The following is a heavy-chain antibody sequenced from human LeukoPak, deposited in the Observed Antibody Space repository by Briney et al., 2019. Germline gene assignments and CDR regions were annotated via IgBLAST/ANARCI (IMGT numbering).Heavy chain of an antibody. V-gene: IGHV4-59*01. D-gene: IGHD3-22*01. Sequence: SETLSLTCTVSDGSFSDYYWSWIRQPPGKGLEWIGYIYYSGSTNYNPSLMSRVIISVDTSKNQFSLKLSSVTAADTAVYYCARLRNKYDTSGYYSFDQWGQGTLVTVSS. CDR2: IYYSGST. CDR3: ARLRNKYDTSGYYSFDQ. CDR1: DGSFSDYY. J-gene: IGHJ4*02.